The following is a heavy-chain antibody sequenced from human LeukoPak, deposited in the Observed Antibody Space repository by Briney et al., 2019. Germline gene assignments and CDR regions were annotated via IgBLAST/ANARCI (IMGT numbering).Heavy chain of an antibody. V-gene: IGHV4-34*01. CDR2: INHSGST. CDR1: GGSFSGYY. CDR3: ARVRSDIVVVPAAQELDY. Sequence: SETLSLTCAVYGGSFSGYYWSWIRQPPGKGLEWIGEINHSGSTNYNPSLKSRVPISVDTSKNQFSLKLSSVTAADTAVYYCARVRSDIVVVPAAQELDYWGQGTLVTVSS. D-gene: IGHD2-2*01. J-gene: IGHJ4*02.